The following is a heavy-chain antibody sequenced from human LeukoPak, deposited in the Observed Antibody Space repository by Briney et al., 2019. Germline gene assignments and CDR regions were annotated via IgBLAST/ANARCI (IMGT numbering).Heavy chain of an antibody. CDR1: GFTFSHAW. Sequence: GGSLRLSCAVSGFTFSHAWMSWVRQAPGKGLEWVGRIKSKIDGGTTDYAAPVKGRFTISRDDSKNTLYLQMNSLKSEDTAVYCCTTIRGFCSGRSCLGYWGQGTLVTVSS. V-gene: IGHV3-15*01. D-gene: IGHD2-15*01. J-gene: IGHJ4*02. CDR2: IKSKIDGGTT. CDR3: TTIRGFCSGRSCLGY.